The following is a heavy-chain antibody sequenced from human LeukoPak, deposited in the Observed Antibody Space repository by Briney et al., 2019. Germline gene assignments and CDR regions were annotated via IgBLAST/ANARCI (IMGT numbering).Heavy chain of an antibody. Sequence: ASETLSLTCTVSGGSISSSSYYWGWIRQPPGKGLEWIGSIYYSGSTYYNPSLKSRVTISVDTSKNQFSLKLTSVTAADTAVYYCARTLRYSGSPLRFDIWGQGTMVTVSS. V-gene: IGHV4-39*01. J-gene: IGHJ3*02. CDR2: IYYSGST. D-gene: IGHD1-26*01. CDR1: GGSISSSSYY. CDR3: ARTLRYSGSPLRFDI.